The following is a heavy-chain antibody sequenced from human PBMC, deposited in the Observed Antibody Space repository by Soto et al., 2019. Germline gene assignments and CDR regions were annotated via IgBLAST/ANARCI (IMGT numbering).Heavy chain of an antibody. CDR2: IYARGST. CDR3: AGIGEDIYVGIDV. J-gene: IGHJ6*02. D-gene: IGHD3-16*01. Sequence: PSETLSLTCTVFGGSMSRFYWNWIRQPAGKGLEWIGRIYARGSTNYNPSLKSRVTLLVDTSKNEFSLKLNSVTAADTAVYYCAGIGEDIYVGIDVRGQGTTVTVSS. V-gene: IGHV4-4*07. CDR1: GGSMSRFY.